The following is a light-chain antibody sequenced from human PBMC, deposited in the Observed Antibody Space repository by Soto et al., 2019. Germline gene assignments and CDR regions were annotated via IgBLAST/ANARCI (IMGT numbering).Light chain of an antibody. V-gene: IGKV3-20*01. CDR2: GAS. J-gene: IGKJ2*01. CDR1: QSVSSSY. Sequence: EIVLTQSPGTLSLSPGERATLSCRASQSVSSSYLAWYQQKPGQAPRLLIYGASSRATGIPERFSGSGSGTDFTLTISRLEPEEFAVYYCLQYGSSPYTFGQGTKLEIK. CDR3: LQYGSSPYT.